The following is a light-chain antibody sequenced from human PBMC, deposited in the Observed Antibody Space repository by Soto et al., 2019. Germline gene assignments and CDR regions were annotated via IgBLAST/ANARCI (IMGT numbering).Light chain of an antibody. V-gene: IGLV2-14*01. Sequence: QSALTQPASVSGSPGQSITISCTGTSSDGGGYNYVSWYQQHPGKAPKLMIYEVSNRPSGVSNRFSGSKSGNTASLTISGLQAEDEADYYCSSYTSSSTLGGVFGGGTKLTVL. CDR2: EVS. CDR1: SSDGGGYNY. J-gene: IGLJ2*01. CDR3: SSYTSSSTLGGV.